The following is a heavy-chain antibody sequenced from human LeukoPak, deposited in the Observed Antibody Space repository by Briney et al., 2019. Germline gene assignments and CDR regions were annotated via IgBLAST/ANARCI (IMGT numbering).Heavy chain of an antibody. V-gene: IGHV4-31*03. CDR3: ARVEVIGSTRYFDY. CDR1: GGPISRGGNY. D-gene: IGHD3-16*02. J-gene: IGHJ4*02. CDR2: IYYVGNT. Sequence: SETLSLTCTVSGGPISRGGNYWSWLRQLPGKGLEWIGYIYYVGNTNYNPSLKSRLSMSVDTSKNQFSLRLTSVTAADTAVYYCARVEVIGSTRYFDYWGQGAMVSVSS.